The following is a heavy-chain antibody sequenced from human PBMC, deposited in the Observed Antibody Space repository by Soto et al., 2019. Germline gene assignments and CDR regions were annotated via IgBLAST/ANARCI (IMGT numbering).Heavy chain of an antibody. D-gene: IGHD4-17*01. CDR3: AHRTTTVTWWFDP. CDR1: GFSLTTSRVG. V-gene: IGHV2-5*02. J-gene: IGHJ5*02. CDR2: IYWDDDK. Sequence: QITLKESGPTLVKPTRTLTLTCTFSGFSLTTSRVGVGWICQPPGKALEWLALIYWDDDKRYCPSLKSRLTITKDTSKNQLVLTMTNMDPADTATYICAHRTTTVTWWFDPWGQGTLVTVSS.